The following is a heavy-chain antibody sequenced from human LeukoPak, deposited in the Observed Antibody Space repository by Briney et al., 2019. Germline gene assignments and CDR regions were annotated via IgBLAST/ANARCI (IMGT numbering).Heavy chain of an antibody. Sequence: EASVKVSCKASGYTFTTYYMHWVRQAPGQGLEWMGIINPSGAGTTYAQKFQGRVTMTRDTSTSTVYMELSSLTSEDTAVYFCARGRGRGDYWGQGTLVTVSS. J-gene: IGHJ4*02. V-gene: IGHV1-46*01. CDR1: GYTFTTYY. D-gene: IGHD3-10*01. CDR3: ARGRGRGDY. CDR2: INPSGAGT.